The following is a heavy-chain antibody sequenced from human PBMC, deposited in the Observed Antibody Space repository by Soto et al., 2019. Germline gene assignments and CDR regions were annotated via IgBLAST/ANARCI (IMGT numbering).Heavy chain of an antibody. Sequence: VQLLESGGGLAQPGGSLRLSCAASGFAFSSHPMSWVRQAPEKGLEWVSGISDGGDLTYNADSVKGRFTISRDNSKNTLLLQMNSLGAEDTAIYYCAKDSNKYSSSLRGRYFDYWGQGIGVTVSS. V-gene: IGHV3-23*01. J-gene: IGHJ4*02. D-gene: IGHD6-6*01. CDR1: GFAFSSHP. CDR3: AKDSNKYSSSLRGRYFDY. CDR2: ISDGGDLT.